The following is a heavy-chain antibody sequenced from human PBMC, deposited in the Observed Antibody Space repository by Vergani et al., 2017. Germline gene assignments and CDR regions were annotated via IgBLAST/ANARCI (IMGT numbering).Heavy chain of an antibody. V-gene: IGHV3-66*01. CDR3: ARENYYGSGTYVDP. CDR2: IYSGDET. D-gene: IGHD3-10*01. J-gene: IGHJ5*02. Sequence: ELQLVESGGGLVQPGGPLRLSCAASGSTVSGNYMTWVRQAPRKGLEWVSHIYSGDETYHADSVKGRVTITRDTSKNTLHLQINNLRAEDTAVYYCARENYYGSGTYVDPWGQGTLVTVSS. CDR1: GSTVSGNY.